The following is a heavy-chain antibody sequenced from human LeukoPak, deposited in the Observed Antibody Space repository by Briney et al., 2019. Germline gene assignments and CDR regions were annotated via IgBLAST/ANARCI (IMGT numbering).Heavy chain of an antibody. J-gene: IGHJ4*02. CDR3: ANSAYDY. Sequence: GGSLRLSCVASGFTFRSYGIHWVRQAPGKGLEWLSVISGNGPETRYADFVKGRFTISRDNSRNTLYLQMNSLRAEDTAVYYCANSAYDYWGQGTLVTVSS. CDR2: ISGNGPET. D-gene: IGHD6-19*01. CDR1: GFTFRSYG. V-gene: IGHV3-23*01.